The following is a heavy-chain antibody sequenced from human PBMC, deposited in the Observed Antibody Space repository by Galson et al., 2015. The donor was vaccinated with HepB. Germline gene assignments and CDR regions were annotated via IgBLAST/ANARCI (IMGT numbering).Heavy chain of an antibody. CDR3: ARGAVVVAVGATENNWFDP. V-gene: IGHV1-18*03. J-gene: IGHJ5*02. CDR2: ISPHNRYT. D-gene: IGHD2-15*01. Sequence: SVKVSCKASGYTFSSYSITWVRQAPGQGLEWVGWISPHNRYTNYAQNFQGRVTMATDTSTNTAYMELRSLRSDDMAIYYCARGAVVVAVGATENNWFDPWGRGTLVTVSS. CDR1: GYTFSSYS.